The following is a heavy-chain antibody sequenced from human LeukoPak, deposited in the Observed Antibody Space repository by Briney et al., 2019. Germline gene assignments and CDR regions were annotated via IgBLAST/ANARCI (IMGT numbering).Heavy chain of an antibody. CDR3: ARSPVGWSKNFDY. CDR2: IYYSGST. Sequence: SETLSLTCTVSGGSFSGYYWGWIRQPPGKGLEWIGSIYYSGSTYYNPSLKSRVTISVDTSKNQFSLKLSSVTAADTAVYYCARSPVGWSKNFDYWGQGTLVTVSS. D-gene: IGHD6-19*01. V-gene: IGHV4-39*01. CDR1: GGSFSGYY. J-gene: IGHJ4*02.